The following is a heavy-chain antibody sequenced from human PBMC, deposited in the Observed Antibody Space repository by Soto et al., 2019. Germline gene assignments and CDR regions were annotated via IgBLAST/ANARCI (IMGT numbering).Heavy chain of an antibody. V-gene: IGHV4-39*01. CDR3: ARHTPAISISDH. J-gene: IGHJ4*02. Sequence: SEMLSLTCTVSGGSISSSSYFWGWIRQPPGKGLEWIGSIYYSGSTYYNPSLKSRVTISVDTSKSQFSLKLSSVTAADTAVYYCARHTPAISISDHWGQGTLVTVSS. D-gene: IGHD2-15*01. CDR2: IYYSGST. CDR1: GGSISSSSYF.